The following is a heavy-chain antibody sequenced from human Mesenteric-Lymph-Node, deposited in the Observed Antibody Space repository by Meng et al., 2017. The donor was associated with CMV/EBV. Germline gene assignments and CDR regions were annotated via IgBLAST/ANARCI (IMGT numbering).Heavy chain of an antibody. CDR2: INSDETSI. V-gene: IGHV3-74*01. CDR1: GFTFSSYW. J-gene: IGHJ2*01. D-gene: IGHD6-6*01. Sequence: GGSLRLSCAASGFTFSSYWMHWVRQTPEKGLVWVSRINSDETSITTVDSVKGRFTISRDNAKNTLYLQMNSLRAEDTAVYYCARGHTSSSVWYFDFWGRGTLVTVS. CDR3: ARGHTSSSVWYFDF.